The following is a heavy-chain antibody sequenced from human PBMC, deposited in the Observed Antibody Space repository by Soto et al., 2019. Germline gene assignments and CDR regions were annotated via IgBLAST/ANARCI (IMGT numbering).Heavy chain of an antibody. CDR3: ARDVNDYGDLGLDY. V-gene: IGHV3-33*01. J-gene: IGHJ4*02. CDR2: IWYDGSYK. D-gene: IGHD4-17*01. Sequence: QVQLVESGGDVVQPGRSLRLSCAVSGFTFNRHGMHSVRQAPGKELEWVALIWYDGSYKNYAESVKGRFTISRDNSKNTLSLQMNSLRAEDTALYYCARDVNDYGDLGLDYWGQGTLVTVSS. CDR1: GFTFNRHG.